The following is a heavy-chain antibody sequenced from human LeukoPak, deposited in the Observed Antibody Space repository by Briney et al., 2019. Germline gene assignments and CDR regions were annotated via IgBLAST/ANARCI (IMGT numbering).Heavy chain of an antibody. CDR2: INWNSGSI. CDR1: GFTFSDYY. Sequence: GVSLRLSCAASGFTFSDYYMSWIRQAPGKGLEWVSGINWNSGSIGYADSVKGRFTISRDNAKNSLYLQMNGLRLEDMALYYCTKSSSPMVVVVISDSYFDLWGRGTLVTVSS. J-gene: IGHJ2*01. D-gene: IGHD3-22*01. CDR3: TKSSSPMVVVVISDSYFDL. V-gene: IGHV3-9*03.